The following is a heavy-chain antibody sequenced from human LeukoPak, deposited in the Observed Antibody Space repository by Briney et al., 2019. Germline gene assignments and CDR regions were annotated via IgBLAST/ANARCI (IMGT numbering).Heavy chain of an antibody. J-gene: IGHJ5*02. D-gene: IGHD3-3*01. CDR3: ADGFWSGYWEA. CDR1: GYTFTSYG. Sequence: ASVKVSCKASGYTFTSYGISWVRQAPGQGLEWMGWISAYNGNTNYAQKLQGRVTMTTDTSTSTAYMELRSLRSGDTAVYHCADGFWSGYWEAWGQGTLVTVSS. CDR2: ISAYNGNT. V-gene: IGHV1-18*01.